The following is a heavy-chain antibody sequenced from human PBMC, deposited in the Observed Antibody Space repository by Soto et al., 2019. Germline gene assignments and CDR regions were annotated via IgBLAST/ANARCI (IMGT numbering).Heavy chain of an antibody. CDR3: ARLMYSSSSNFDY. D-gene: IGHD6-6*01. V-gene: IGHV4-39*01. CDR2: IYYSGST. Sequence: SETLSLTCTVSGGSISSSSYYWGWIRQPPGKGLEWIGSIYYSGSTYYNPSLKSRVTISVDTSKNQFSLKLSSVTAADTAVYYCARLMYSSSSNFDYWGQGTLVTVSS. CDR1: GGSISSSSYY. J-gene: IGHJ4*02.